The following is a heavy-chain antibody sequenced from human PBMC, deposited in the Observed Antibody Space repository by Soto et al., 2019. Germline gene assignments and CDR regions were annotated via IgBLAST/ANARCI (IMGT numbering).Heavy chain of an antibody. Sequence: QVQLQESGPGLVKPSQTLSLTCTVSGGSISTGGYYWSWIRQHPGKGLECIGYIYYSGTTYYTPSLKSRVTISVDASTSQFSLKLSSVTAADTALYYCATNGGYYDTSGPKYFPHWGLGTLVTVSS. J-gene: IGHJ1*01. CDR3: ATNGGYYDTSGPKYFPH. D-gene: IGHD3-10*01. V-gene: IGHV4-31*03. CDR1: GGSISTGGYY. CDR2: IYYSGTT.